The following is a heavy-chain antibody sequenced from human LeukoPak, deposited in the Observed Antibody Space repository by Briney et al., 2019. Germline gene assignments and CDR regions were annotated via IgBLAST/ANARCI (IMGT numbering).Heavy chain of an antibody. V-gene: IGHV3-48*01. J-gene: IGHJ4*02. D-gene: IGHD2-2*01. CDR3: AGGVSSTSCYVDY. CDR1: GFTFSSYS. Sequence: PGGSLRLSCAASGFTFSSYSMNWVRQTPGKGLECISYISNSSSTMYYADSVKGRFTISRDNAKNSLYLQMNSPRAEDTAVYYCAGGVSSTSCYVDYWGQGTLVTVSS. CDR2: ISNSSSTM.